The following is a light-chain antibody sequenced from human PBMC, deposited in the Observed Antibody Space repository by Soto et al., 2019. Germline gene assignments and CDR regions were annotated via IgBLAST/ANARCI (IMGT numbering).Light chain of an antibody. CDR3: QQYISYSEA. Sequence: DIQMTQSPSSLSSSVGDRVTITCRVSRTICSWLAWYQQKPGKAPKLLIYEASTVKRGVPARFSGSGSGTEFTLTISSLQPDDFATYYCQQYISYSEAFGQGTKVDIK. CDR1: RTICSW. CDR2: EAS. V-gene: IGKV1-5*03. J-gene: IGKJ1*01.